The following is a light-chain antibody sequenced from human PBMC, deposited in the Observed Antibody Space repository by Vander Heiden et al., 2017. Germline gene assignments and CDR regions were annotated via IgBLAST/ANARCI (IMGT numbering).Light chain of an antibody. CDR2: SNN. V-gene: IGLV1-44*01. CDR3: AAWDDSLNGWV. CDR1: SPNGGTNT. Sequence: QSVLTQPPSASGSPGQRVTIPCSGSSPNGGTNTVVWYHQVPETAPKLLIYSNNQRPSGVPDRFSGSKSGTAASLAISGLQSEDEADYYCAAWDDSLNGWVFGGGTKLTVL. J-gene: IGLJ3*02.